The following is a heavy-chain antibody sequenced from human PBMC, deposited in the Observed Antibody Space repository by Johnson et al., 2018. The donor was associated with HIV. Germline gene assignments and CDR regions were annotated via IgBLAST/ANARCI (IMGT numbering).Heavy chain of an antibody. Sequence: VQLVESGGGLVQPGGSLRLSCAASGFTFSSYWMSWVRQAPGKGLEWVANIKQDGSEKYYVDSVKGRFTISRDNATNSLYLQMNSLRAEDTAVYYCASTLTGDFGAFDIWGQGTMVTVSS. CDR3: ASTLTGDFGAFDI. CDR2: IKQDGSEK. J-gene: IGHJ3*02. D-gene: IGHD7-27*01. V-gene: IGHV3-7*05. CDR1: GFTFSSYW.